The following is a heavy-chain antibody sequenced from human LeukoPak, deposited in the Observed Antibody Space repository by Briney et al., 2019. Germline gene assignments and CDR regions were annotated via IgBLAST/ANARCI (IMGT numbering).Heavy chain of an antibody. J-gene: IGHJ3*02. CDR2: FDPEDGET. CDR1: GYTLTELS. D-gene: IGHD6-19*01. V-gene: IGHV1-24*01. Sequence: ASVKVSCKVSGYTLTELSMHWVRQAPGKGLEWMGGFDPEDGETIYAQKFQGRVTMTEDTSTDTAYMELSSLRSEDTAVYYCATDRRRGTLASKDAFDIWGQGTMVTVSS. CDR3: ATDRRRGTLASKDAFDI.